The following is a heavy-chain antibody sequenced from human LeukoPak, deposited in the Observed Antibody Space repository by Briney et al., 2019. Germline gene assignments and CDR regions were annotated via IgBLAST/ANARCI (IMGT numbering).Heavy chain of an antibody. CDR2: IKSKTDGGTT. D-gene: IGHD2-2*01. V-gene: IGHV3-15*01. J-gene: IGHJ5*02. Sequence: PGGSLRLTCAPTRFTFSNAWMSWVRQAPRKERHWVGTIKSKTDGGTTDYAAPVKGRFTISTDYSKNTLYLQMNSLKTEDTAVYYCTTDDLYCSSTSCYDWFDPWGQGTLVTVSS. CDR1: RFTFSNAW. CDR3: TTDDLYCSSTSCYDWFDP.